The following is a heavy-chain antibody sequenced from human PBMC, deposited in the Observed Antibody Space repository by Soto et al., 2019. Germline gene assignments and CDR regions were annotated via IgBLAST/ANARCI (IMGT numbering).Heavy chain of an antibody. CDR2: INANRGGT. CDR1: GYTFTGYY. CDR3: ARCSTTVSFFDY. V-gene: IGHV1-2*02. D-gene: IGHD4-17*01. J-gene: IGHJ4*02. Sequence: ASVEVSCQASGYTFTGYYMHWVRQAPGQVLEWMGWINANRGGTNYAQKFQGRVTMTRDTSISTAYMELSRLRSDDTAVYYCARCSTTVSFFDYWGQGTLVTVSS.